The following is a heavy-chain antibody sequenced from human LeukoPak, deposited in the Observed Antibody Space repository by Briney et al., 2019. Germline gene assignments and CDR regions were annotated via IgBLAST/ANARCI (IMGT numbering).Heavy chain of an antibody. CDR1: GCSVSGNY. J-gene: IGHJ4*02. D-gene: IGHD3-22*01. V-gene: IGHV3-66*01. Sequence: GVSVTLPCAASGCSVSGNYMSWLRQAPGTGLEWVAVICRGGCTCDADSVKGRFTMSRDNSKNTVYLQMTRLRPEDTAVYYWARDGSQWLDIYWGQGTLVTVSP. CDR2: ICRGGCT. CDR3: ARDGSQWLDIY.